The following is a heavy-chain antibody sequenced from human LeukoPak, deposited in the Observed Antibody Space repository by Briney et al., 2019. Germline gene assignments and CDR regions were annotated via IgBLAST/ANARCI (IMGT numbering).Heavy chain of an antibody. CDR2: ISSSSSYI. CDR3: ARADGDYDYFDY. J-gene: IGHJ4*02. V-gene: IGHV3-21*01. D-gene: IGHD4-17*01. CDR1: GFTFSSYS. Sequence: GGSLRLSCAASGFTFSSYSINWVRQAPGKGLEWVSSISSSSSYIYYADSVKGRFTISRDNAKNSLYLQMNSLRAEDTAVYYCARADGDYDYFDYWGQGTLVTVSS.